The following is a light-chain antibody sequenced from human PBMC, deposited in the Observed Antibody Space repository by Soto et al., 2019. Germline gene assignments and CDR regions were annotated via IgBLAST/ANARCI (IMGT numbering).Light chain of an antibody. J-gene: IGKJ3*01. CDR2: KAS. V-gene: IGKV1-5*03. CDR3: QQYYSSPEA. Sequence: THCPTKPTPSAAYVATFTGRASQNISTRLAWYQQKPGEAPKLLIYKASTLEVGVPSRFSASGSGTEFTLTITSLQPEDFATYYCQQYYSSPEAFGPGTKVDIK. CDR1: QNISTR.